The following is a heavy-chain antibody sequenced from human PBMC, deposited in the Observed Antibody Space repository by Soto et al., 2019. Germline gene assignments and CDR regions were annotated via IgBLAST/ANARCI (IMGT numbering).Heavy chain of an antibody. CDR1: GGSMRNYF. CDR2: IHYSGTT. V-gene: IGHV4-59*01. J-gene: IGHJ4*02. D-gene: IGHD6-13*01. CDR3: AAGEASSRNLAPYYLDF. Sequence: XATLSLNCTVSGGSMRNYFWTWIRQPPGKGLEWIGYIHYSGTTSFFPSYNPSLRSRVTISEDTSKNQFSLKLLSVTTADTAVYFCAAGEASSRNLAPYYLDFWGQGTLVTVSS.